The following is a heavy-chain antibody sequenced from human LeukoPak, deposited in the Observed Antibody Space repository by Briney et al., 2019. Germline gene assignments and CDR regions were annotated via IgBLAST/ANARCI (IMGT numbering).Heavy chain of an antibody. V-gene: IGHV3-15*01. Sequence: PGGSLRLSCAASGFTFSNAWMSWVRQAPGKGLEWVGRIKSKTDGGTTDYAAPVKGRFTISRDDSETTLYLQMNSLKTEDTAVYYCTTGVTRWLQCGYWGQGTLVTVSS. J-gene: IGHJ4*02. CDR1: GFTFSNAW. CDR2: IKSKTDGGTT. D-gene: IGHD5-24*01. CDR3: TTGVTRWLQCGY.